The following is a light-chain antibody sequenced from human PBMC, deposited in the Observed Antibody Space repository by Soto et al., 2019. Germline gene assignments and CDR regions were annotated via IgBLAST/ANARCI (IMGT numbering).Light chain of an antibody. Sequence: EIVLTQSPGTLSLSPGERATLSCRARQSVSSSYLAWYQQKPGQAPRLLIYGASSRATGIPDRLSGSGSGTDFTLTISGREPEDFAVYYCQQYGSSSWTFGQGTKVEIK. V-gene: IGKV3-20*01. CDR1: QSVSSSY. J-gene: IGKJ1*01. CDR2: GAS. CDR3: QQYGSSSWT.